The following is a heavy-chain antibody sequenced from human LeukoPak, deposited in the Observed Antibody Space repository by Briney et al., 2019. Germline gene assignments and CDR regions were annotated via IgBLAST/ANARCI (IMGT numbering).Heavy chain of an antibody. CDR1: GGSIRSYS. D-gene: IGHD3-10*01. Sequence: ASETLSLTCTVSGGSIRSYSWSWIRQPPGKGLEWIGNIFYSGSTNYNPSLKSRVTISVDTSKNQFSLKLSSVTAADTAVYSCARDTYYYGSGSPLVGFDHWGQGTLVTVSS. CDR3: ARDTYYYGSGSPLVGFDH. J-gene: IGHJ4*02. CDR2: IFYSGST. V-gene: IGHV4-59*01.